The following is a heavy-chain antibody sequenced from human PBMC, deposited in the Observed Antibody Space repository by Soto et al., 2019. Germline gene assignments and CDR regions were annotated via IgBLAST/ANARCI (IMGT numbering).Heavy chain of an antibody. CDR2: IYYSGST. D-gene: IGHD5-12*01. J-gene: IGHJ6*02. V-gene: IGHV4-59*01. CDR1: GGSISSYY. Sequence: SETLSLTCTVSGGSISSYYWSWIRQPPGKGLEWIGYIYYSGSTNYNPSLKSRVTISVDTSKNQFSLKLSSVTAADTAGYYCARDEGYSGYDYSDYYYYGMDVWGQGTTVTVSS. CDR3: ARDEGYSGYDYSDYYYYGMDV.